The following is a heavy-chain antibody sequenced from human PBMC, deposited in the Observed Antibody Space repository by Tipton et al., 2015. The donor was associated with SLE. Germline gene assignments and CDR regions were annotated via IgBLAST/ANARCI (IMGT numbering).Heavy chain of an antibody. D-gene: IGHD3-3*01. Sequence: TLSLTCAVYGGSFSAYYWSWIRLPPGKGLEWIGEINHSGSTNYNPSLKSRVTISVDTSKNQFSLKLSSVTAADTALYYCARPGSPFWSGYPFDYWGQGTLVTVSS. J-gene: IGHJ4*02. V-gene: IGHV4-34*01. CDR2: INHSGST. CDR1: GGSFSAYY. CDR3: ARPGSPFWSGYPFDY.